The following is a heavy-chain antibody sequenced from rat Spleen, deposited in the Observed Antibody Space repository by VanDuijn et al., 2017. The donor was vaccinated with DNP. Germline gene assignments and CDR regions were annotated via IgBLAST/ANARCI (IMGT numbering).Heavy chain of an antibody. Sequence: EVQLVESGGDLVQPGRSLKLSCVASGFTFNNYWMAWIRQVPGQGLEWITSITGSGGSTYYPESAKGRFTISRDNAENTLYLQINSLRSEDTATYYVARGCGGVRWYFDFWGPGTMVTVSS. CDR3: ARGCGGVRWYFDF. V-gene: IGHV5-31*01. CDR2: ITGSGGST. CDR1: GFTFNNYW. J-gene: IGHJ1*01. D-gene: IGHD4-1*01.